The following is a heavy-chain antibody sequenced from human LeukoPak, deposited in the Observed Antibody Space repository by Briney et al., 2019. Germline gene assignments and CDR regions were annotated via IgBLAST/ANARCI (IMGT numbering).Heavy chain of an antibody. CDR1: GYTFTGYY. CDR2: INPNSGGT. Sequence: ASVKVSCKASGYTFTGYYMHWVRQAPGQGLEWMGWINPNSGGTNYAQKFQGRVTMTRDTSISTAYMELSRLRSDDTAVYHCARDSTVTTRDPYYYYYYYMDVWGKGTTVTVSS. J-gene: IGHJ6*03. V-gene: IGHV1-2*02. D-gene: IGHD4-17*01. CDR3: ARDSTVTTRDPYYYYYYYMDV.